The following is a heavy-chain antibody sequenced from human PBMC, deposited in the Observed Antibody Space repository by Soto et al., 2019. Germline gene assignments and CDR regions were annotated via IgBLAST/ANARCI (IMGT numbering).Heavy chain of an antibody. D-gene: IGHD1-26*01. Sequence: EVQLLESGGGLVQPGGSLRLSCAASGFTFSSYAMSWVRQAPGKGLEWVSAISGSGGSTYYADSVKGRVTTSRDNSKNTLYLQMNSLRAEDTAVYYCAKVVGATTKLPSDYWGQGTLVTVSS. CDR3: AKVVGATTKLPSDY. J-gene: IGHJ4*02. CDR1: GFTFSSYA. CDR2: ISGSGGST. V-gene: IGHV3-23*01.